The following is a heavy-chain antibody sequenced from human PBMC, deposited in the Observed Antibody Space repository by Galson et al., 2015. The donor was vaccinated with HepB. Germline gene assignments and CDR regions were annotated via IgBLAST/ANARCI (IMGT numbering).Heavy chain of an antibody. CDR2: ISAYNGNT. V-gene: IGHV1-18*01. J-gene: IGHJ6*02. CDR1: GYTFIDHG. D-gene: IGHD2-2*01. Sequence: SVKVSCKASGYTFIDHGISWVRQAPGQGLEWMGWISAYNGNTKYAQKLQGRVTMTTDTSTSTAYMELRSLRSDDTAVYYCTRSVVPAAMGLGYYYYDLDVWGQGTLVTVSS. CDR3: TRSVVPAAMGLGYYYYDLDV.